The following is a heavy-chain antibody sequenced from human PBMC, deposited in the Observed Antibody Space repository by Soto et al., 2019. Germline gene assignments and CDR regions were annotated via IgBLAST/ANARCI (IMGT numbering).Heavy chain of an antibody. V-gene: IGHV3-48*03. D-gene: IGHD1-20*01. Sequence: GGSLRLSCVASGFVFKNYEVNWVRQAPGKGLEWISYISNSGNTIYVADSMRGRFTISRDNAKNSLFLQMNSLRADDTAVYYCARDIDNRDYYYGLDVWGQGTTVTVSS. CDR3: ARDIDNRDYYYGLDV. CDR1: GFVFKNYE. CDR2: ISNSGNTI. J-gene: IGHJ6*02.